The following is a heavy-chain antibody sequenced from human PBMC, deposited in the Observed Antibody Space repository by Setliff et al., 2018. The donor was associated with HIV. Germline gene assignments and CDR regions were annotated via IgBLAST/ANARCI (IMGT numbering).Heavy chain of an antibody. J-gene: IGHJ1*01. V-gene: IGHV1-69*10. Sequence: SVKVSCKASGGTFNSYTVSWVRQAPGQGLEWTGGIIPMFNIANYAQKFQGRATITADISTTTASMELRSLRSEDTAVYYCAGGWSENTVMVQVEYFRHWGQGTLVTVSS. D-gene: IGHD5-18*01. CDR1: GGTFNSYT. CDR3: AGGWSENTVMVQVEYFRH. CDR2: IIPMFNIA.